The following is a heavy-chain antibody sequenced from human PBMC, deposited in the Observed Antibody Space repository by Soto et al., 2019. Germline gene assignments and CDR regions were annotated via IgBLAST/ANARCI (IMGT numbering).Heavy chain of an antibody. Sequence: QLQLQESGPGLVKPSETLSLTCTVSGGSISSSSYYWGWIRQPPGKGLEWIGSIYYSGSTYYNPSLKSRVTISVETSKNQFSLKLSSVTAADTAVYYCASLTRGYCSGGSCYRGWFDPWGQGTLVTVSS. CDR2: IYYSGST. J-gene: IGHJ5*02. CDR1: GGSISSSSYY. D-gene: IGHD2-15*01. CDR3: ASLTRGYCSGGSCYRGWFDP. V-gene: IGHV4-39*01.